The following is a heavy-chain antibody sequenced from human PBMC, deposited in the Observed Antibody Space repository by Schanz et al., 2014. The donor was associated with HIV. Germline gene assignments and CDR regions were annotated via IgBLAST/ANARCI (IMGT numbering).Heavy chain of an antibody. CDR2: ISGSGGST. V-gene: IGHV3-23*04. J-gene: IGHJ6*02. Sequence: EVQLVESGGGVVQPGRSLRLSCAVSGFTFSSYAMSWVRQAPGKGLEWVSVISGSGGSTYYADSVKGRFTISRDNSKNTLYLQMNSLRAEDTAVYYCAKCPTMVRGTDMDVWGQGTTVTVSS. CDR1: GFTFSSYA. CDR3: AKCPTMVRGTDMDV. D-gene: IGHD3-10*01.